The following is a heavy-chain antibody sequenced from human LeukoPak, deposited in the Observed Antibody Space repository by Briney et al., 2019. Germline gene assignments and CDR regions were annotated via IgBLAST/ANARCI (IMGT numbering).Heavy chain of an antibody. CDR1: GFTFSSYA. CDR3: ARDLMGWDLHYFDY. Sequence: GGSLRLSCAASGFTFSSYAMHWVRQAPGKGLEYVSAISSNGGSTYYANSVKGRFTISRDNSKNTLYLQMGSLRAEDTAVYYCARDLMGWDLHYFDYWGQGTLVTVSS. J-gene: IGHJ4*02. CDR2: ISSNGGST. V-gene: IGHV3-64*01. D-gene: IGHD1-26*01.